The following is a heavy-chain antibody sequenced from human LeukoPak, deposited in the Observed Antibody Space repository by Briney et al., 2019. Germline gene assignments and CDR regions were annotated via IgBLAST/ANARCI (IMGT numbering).Heavy chain of an antibody. Sequence: GGSLRLSCAASGFTFSNYALTWVRQAPGRGLEWVSSISGAGTYYADSVKGRFSISRDNYKNTLYLQMNSLRAEDTAVYYCARESVVAATQGDYWGQGTLVTVSS. CDR2: ISGAGT. J-gene: IGHJ4*02. D-gene: IGHD2-15*01. V-gene: IGHV3-23*01. CDR3: ARESVVAATQGDY. CDR1: GFTFSNYA.